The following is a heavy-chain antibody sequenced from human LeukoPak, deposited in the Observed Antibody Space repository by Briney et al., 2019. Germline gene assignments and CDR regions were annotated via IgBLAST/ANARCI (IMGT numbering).Heavy chain of an antibody. V-gene: IGHV1-46*01. CDR2: INPSGGAT. Sequence: ASVKVPCKASGYTFTSYYMHWVRQAPAQGLEWMGIINPSGGATSYAQKLQGRVTMTRDTSTSTVYMELSSLRSEDTAVYFCARAGAAGRKFDYWGQGTLVTVSS. CDR3: ARAGAAGRKFDY. D-gene: IGHD6-13*01. CDR1: GYTFTSYY. J-gene: IGHJ4*02.